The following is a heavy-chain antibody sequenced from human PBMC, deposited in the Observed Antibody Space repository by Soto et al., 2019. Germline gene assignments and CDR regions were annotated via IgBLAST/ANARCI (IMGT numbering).Heavy chain of an antibody. J-gene: IGHJ5*01. CDR3: ARVATGTTLRPNWFDP. V-gene: IGHV1-18*04. CDR1: GYTFTSYG. CDR2: ISAYNGNT. Sequence: ASVKVSCKASGYTFTSYGISWVRQAPGQGLEWMGWISAYNGNTNYAQKLQGRVTMTTDTSTSTAYMELRSLRSDDTAVYYCARVATGTTLRPNWFDPWGQGTLVTVS. D-gene: IGHD1-1*01.